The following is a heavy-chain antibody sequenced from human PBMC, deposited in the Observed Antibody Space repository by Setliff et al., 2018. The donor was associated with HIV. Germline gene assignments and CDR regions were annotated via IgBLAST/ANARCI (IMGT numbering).Heavy chain of an antibody. CDR2: LYWNDDK. CDR3: AHSGRELRGPYFDY. V-gene: IGHV2-5*01. CDR1: GFSLSTSGVG. Sequence: VSGPTLVNPTQTLTLTCDFSGFSLSTSGVGVGWIRQPPGKALEWVALLYWNDDKRYSPSLRNRLTITRDTSKKRIVLTVASLNRADSATYYCAHSGRELRGPYFDYWGQGIPVTVS. D-gene: IGHD1-7*01. J-gene: IGHJ4*02.